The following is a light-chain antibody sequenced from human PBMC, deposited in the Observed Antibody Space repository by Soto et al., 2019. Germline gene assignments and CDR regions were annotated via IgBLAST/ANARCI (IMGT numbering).Light chain of an antibody. CDR3: QQRAKWPRT. V-gene: IGKV3-11*01. J-gene: IGKJ1*01. CDR2: DAS. CDR1: QSIGSD. Sequence: EIVLTQSPATLSLSPGERATLYCRASQSIGSDLAWYQQQRGQAPRLLIYDASNRAPGIPARFGGSGSGTDFTLTISSLEPEDFAVYHCQQRAKWPRTFGQGTKVDIK.